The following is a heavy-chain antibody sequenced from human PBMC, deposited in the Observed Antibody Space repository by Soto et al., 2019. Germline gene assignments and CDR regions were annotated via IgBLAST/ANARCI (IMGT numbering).Heavy chain of an antibody. J-gene: IGHJ4*02. CDR2: ISFDGSNK. CDR1: GFTFSSYG. Sequence: QVQLVESGGGVVQPGRSLRLSCAASGFTFSSYGMHWVRQAPGKGLEWVAVISFDGSNKFYADSVKGRCSISRDNSKNTLYLQMNSLRAEDTAVYYCAKDYYDSGGFLDYWGQGTLVTVSS. V-gene: IGHV3-30*18. CDR3: AKDYYDSGGFLDY. D-gene: IGHD3-22*01.